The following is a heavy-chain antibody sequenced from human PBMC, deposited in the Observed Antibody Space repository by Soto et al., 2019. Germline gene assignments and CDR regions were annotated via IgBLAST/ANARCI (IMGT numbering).Heavy chain of an antibody. J-gene: IGHJ6*01. Sequence: QGQLVQSGAEVKNPESSVRVSCKASGGTFNSYAITWVRQAPGQGLEWMGGTIPLFGTTTYAEKFQGRVTITADESTNTAYMELSSLRSEDTAVYYLTSCLIRYHSIGYSLGLDGMEVWGPGTRVIVSS. CDR3: TSCLIRYHSIGYSLGLDGMEV. V-gene: IGHV1-69*12. D-gene: IGHD3-22*01. CDR1: GGTFNSYA. CDR2: TIPLFGTT.